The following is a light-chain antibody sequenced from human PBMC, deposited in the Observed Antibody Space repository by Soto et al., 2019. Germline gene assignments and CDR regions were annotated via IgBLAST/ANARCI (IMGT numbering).Light chain of an antibody. J-gene: IGKJ1*01. V-gene: IGKV3-20*01. Sequence: EILMTQSPATLSVSPGERVTLSCRASQSVSSYLAWYQQKPGQAPRLLIYGASTRATGIPDRFSGSGSETDFTLTISRLEPEDFAVYYCQQYSRSPRTFGQGTKVDIK. CDR1: QSVSSY. CDR2: GAS. CDR3: QQYSRSPRT.